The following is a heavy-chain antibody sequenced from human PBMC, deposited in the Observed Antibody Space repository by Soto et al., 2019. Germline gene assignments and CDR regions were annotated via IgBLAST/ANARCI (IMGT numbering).Heavy chain of an antibody. CDR3: ARVIVPTTVTTSNWFDP. D-gene: IGHD4-17*01. J-gene: IGHJ5*02. CDR1: GYTFTTYY. CDR2: INPSGGST. Sequence: QVQLVQSGADVKKPGASVKISCKASGYTFTTYYMHWVRQAPGQGLEWVGMINPSGGSTNYAQRFQGRVTMTSDTSTSTVSMELSSLRTDDTAVYYCARVIVPTTVTTSNWFDPWGQGTLVTVSS. V-gene: IGHV1-46*01.